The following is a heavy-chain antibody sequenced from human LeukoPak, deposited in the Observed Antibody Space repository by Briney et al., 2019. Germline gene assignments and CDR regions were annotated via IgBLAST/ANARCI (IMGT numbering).Heavy chain of an antibody. D-gene: IGHD2-8*01. Sequence: SVKVSCKASGGTFSSYAIIWVRQAPGQGLEWMGRIIPILGIANYAQKFQGRVTITADKSTSTAYMELNSLRAEDTAVYHCAKSLDRGYCTNGECYIGPHLPDYWGQGTLVTVSS. CDR2: IIPILGIA. V-gene: IGHV1-69*04. CDR1: GGTFSSYA. J-gene: IGHJ4*02. CDR3: AKSLDRGYCTNGECYIGPHLPDY.